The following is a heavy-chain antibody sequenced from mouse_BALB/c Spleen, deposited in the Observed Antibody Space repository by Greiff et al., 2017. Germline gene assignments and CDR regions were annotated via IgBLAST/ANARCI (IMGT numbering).Heavy chain of an antibody. Sequence: EVQGVESGGGLVKPGGSLKLSCAASGFTFSSYAMSWVRQTPEKRLEWVASISSGGSTYYPDSVKGRFTISRDNARNILYLQMSSLRSEDTAMYYCAREAYYGNPFAYWGQGTLVTVSA. D-gene: IGHD2-10*01. CDR1: GFTFSSYA. CDR3: AREAYYGNPFAY. J-gene: IGHJ3*01. V-gene: IGHV5-6-5*01. CDR2: ISSGGST.